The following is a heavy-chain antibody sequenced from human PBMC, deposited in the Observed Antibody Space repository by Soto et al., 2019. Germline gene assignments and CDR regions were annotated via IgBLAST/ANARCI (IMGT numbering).Heavy chain of an antibody. J-gene: IGHJ4*02. CDR1: GFTFSSYG. Sequence: GGSLRLSCAASGFTFSSYGMHWVRHAPGKGLEWVAVIWYDGSNKYYADSVKGRFTISRDNSKNTLYLQMNSLRAEDTAVYYCARDEDYGSYFDFWGQGTLVTVSS. CDR2: IWYDGSNK. V-gene: IGHV3-33*01. D-gene: IGHD4-17*01. CDR3: ARDEDYGSYFDF.